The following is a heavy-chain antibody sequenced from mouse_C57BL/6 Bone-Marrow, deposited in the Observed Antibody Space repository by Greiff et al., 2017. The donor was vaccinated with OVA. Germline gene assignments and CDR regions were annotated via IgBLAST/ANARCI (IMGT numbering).Heavy chain of an antibody. Sequence: DVMLVESGGGLVQPGGSLKLSCAASGFTFSDYGMAWVRQAPRKGPEWVAFISNLAYSIYYADTVTGRFTISRENAKNTLYLEMSSLRSEDTAMYYCARGYYGNYGFAYWGQGTLVTVSA. V-gene: IGHV5-15*01. CDR3: ARGYYGNYGFAY. CDR2: ISNLAYSI. J-gene: IGHJ3*01. CDR1: GFTFSDYG. D-gene: IGHD2-1*01.